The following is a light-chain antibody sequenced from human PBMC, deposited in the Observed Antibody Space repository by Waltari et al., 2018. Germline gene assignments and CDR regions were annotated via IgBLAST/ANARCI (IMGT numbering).Light chain of an antibody. V-gene: IGKV3-15*01. Sequence: DIVMTQSPATLSVSPGERVTLSCRASQSVRSNLAWYQQKRGQTPRLLIYGASTRATGIPARFSGSGSGTEFTLTISSLQSEDFALYYCQQYNNWPWTFGQGTEVEIK. J-gene: IGKJ1*01. CDR2: GAS. CDR1: QSVRSN. CDR3: QQYNNWPWT.